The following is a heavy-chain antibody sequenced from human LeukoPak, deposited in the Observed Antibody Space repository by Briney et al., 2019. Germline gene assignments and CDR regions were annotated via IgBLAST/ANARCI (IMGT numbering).Heavy chain of an antibody. J-gene: IGHJ4*02. CDR3: ARAVGTSRNFFDY. Sequence: SETLSLTCSVSGGSISSSSYYWDWIRQPPGKGLEWIGSIYYSGSTYYNPSLKSRVTISVDTSKNQFSLNLSSVAAADTAMYYCARAVGTSRNFFDYWGQGTLVTVSS. V-gene: IGHV4-39*07. CDR2: IYYSGST. CDR1: GGSISSSSYY. D-gene: IGHD4-23*01.